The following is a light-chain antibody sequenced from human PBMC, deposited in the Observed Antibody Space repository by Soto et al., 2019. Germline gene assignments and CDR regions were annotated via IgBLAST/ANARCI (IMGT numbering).Light chain of an antibody. V-gene: IGKV1-5*01. CDR1: QSISNY. Sequence: DIQLTQSPSSLSASVGDRVSISCRASQSISNYLNWYQQKPGKAPKVLIFAASTLESGVPSRFSGSASGTEFTLTISSLQPDDFATYFCQQYNSYSRTFGQGTKVEIK. J-gene: IGKJ1*01. CDR2: AAS. CDR3: QQYNSYSRT.